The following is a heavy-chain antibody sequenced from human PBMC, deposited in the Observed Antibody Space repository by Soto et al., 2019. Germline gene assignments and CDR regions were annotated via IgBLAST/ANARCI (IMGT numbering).Heavy chain of an antibody. CDR2: IVPMFGTA. V-gene: IGHV1-69*12. CDR1: GGTFGNSA. D-gene: IGHD3-16*01. CDR3: ARDRDPESAYWRSPLGGGRSDP. J-gene: IGHJ5*02. Sequence: QVQLVQSGAEVKKPGSSVNVSCKTSGGTFGNSAVASVRQAPGQGLEWVGGIVPMFGTANSAQKFQGRLTITADDSTSTAYMALRSLRSDDTAVYYSARDRDPESAYWRSPLGGGRSDPWGQGTLVSVSS.